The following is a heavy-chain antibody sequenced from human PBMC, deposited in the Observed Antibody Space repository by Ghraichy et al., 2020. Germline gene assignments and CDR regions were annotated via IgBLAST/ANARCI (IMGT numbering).Heavy chain of an antibody. CDR3: ARSGGWGPDY. V-gene: IGHV3-74*01. J-gene: IGHJ4*02. D-gene: IGHD6-19*01. CDR1: GFTFSGYW. Sequence: GGSLRLSCAASGFTFSGYWMHWVRQGPGKGLVWVSRIKGDGSTTSYADSVKGRFTISRDNAKNTMYLQMNSLRAEDTAVYYCARSGGWGPDYWGQGTLVTVSS. CDR2: IKGDGSTT.